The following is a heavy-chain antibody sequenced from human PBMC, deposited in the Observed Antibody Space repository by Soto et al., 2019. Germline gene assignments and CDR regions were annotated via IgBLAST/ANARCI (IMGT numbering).Heavy chain of an antibody. CDR1: GGSFSDFY. J-gene: IGHJ3*02. D-gene: IGHD2-2*01. Sequence: SETLSLTCAVYGGSFSDFYWSWIRQPPGKGLEWIGEINHSGSTNYNPSLKSRVTISVDTSKNQFSLKLSSVTAADTALYYCARRTRVVVVVPAAMRAAIDIWGQGTMVT. V-gene: IGHV4-34*01. CDR2: INHSGST. CDR3: ARRTRVVVVVPAAMRAAIDI.